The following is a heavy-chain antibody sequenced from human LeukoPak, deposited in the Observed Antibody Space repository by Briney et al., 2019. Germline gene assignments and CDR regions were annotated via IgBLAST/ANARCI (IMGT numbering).Heavy chain of an antibody. V-gene: IGHV3-23*01. D-gene: IGHD3-22*01. J-gene: IGHJ5*02. CDR3: AKDRAYYYDSSGLNWFDP. CDR2: ISGSGGST. CDR1: GFTFSNYA. Sequence: GGSLRLSCAASGFTFSNYAMSWVRQAPGKGLEWVSAISGSGGSTYYADSVKGRFTISRDNSKNTLYLQMNSLRAEDTAVYYCAKDRAYYYDSSGLNWFDPWGRGTLVTVSS.